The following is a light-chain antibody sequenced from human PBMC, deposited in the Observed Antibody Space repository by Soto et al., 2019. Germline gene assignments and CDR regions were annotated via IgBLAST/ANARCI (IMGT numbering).Light chain of an antibody. Sequence: ESVLTQSPGSLSLSPGQRATLSCRASQSVDTTFFAWYQKKPGQAPRVLIYGASKRATGIPDRFSGSGSGTDFTLIISRLEPEEFAVYYCQQYMSSVTFVQVMKVDI. CDR2: GAS. CDR1: QSVDTTF. CDR3: QQYMSSVT. J-gene: IGKJ1*01. V-gene: IGKV3-20*01.